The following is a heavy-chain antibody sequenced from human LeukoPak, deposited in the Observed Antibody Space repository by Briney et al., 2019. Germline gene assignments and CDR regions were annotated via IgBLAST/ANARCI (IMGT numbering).Heavy chain of an antibody. V-gene: IGHV3-7*01. CDR2: IKQDGSEN. CDR1: GFTFSSYW. J-gene: IGHJ4*02. Sequence: GGSLRLSCAASGFTFSSYWMSWVRQAPGKRLEWVANIKQDGSENYYVDSVKGRFTISRDNAKNSLYLQMSSLRAEDTAVYYCARDETSRAHPLWGQGTLVTVSS. CDR3: ARDETSRAHPL.